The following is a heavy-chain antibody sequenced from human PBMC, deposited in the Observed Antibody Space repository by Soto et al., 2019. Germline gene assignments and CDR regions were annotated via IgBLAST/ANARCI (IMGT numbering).Heavy chain of an antibody. CDR3: ARRVDWNDVYYFDY. D-gene: IGHD1-1*01. CDR2: ISAYNGNT. J-gene: IGHJ4*02. CDR1: GYTFTSYG. V-gene: IGHV1-18*01. Sequence: GASVKVSCKASGYTFTSYGISWVRQAPGQGLEWMGWISAYNGNTNYAQKLQGRVTMTTDTSTSTAYMELRSLRSDDTAVYYCARRVDWNDVYYFDYWGQGTLVTVFS.